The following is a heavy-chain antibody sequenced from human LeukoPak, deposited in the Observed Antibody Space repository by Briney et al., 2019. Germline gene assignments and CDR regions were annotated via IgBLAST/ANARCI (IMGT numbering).Heavy chain of an antibody. CDR1: GGSISSSCYF. CDR3: ARHDGRGGATMGALDY. V-gene: IGHV4-39*01. J-gene: IGHJ4*02. Sequence: SETLSLTCTVSGGSISSSCYFWGRVRQPPGTGLEWIGSIYYGGTTYYNPSLKSRVTISVDTSKNQFSLNLSSVTATDTAVYYCARHDGRGGATMGALDYWGRGTLVTVSS. D-gene: IGHD4/OR15-4a*01. CDR2: IYYGGTT.